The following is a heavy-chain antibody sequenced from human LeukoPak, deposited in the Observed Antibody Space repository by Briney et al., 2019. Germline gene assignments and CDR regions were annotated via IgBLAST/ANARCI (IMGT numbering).Heavy chain of an antibody. CDR2: IWYDGTNK. CDR1: GFTFSSCG. CDR3: AKELQRHFDFDS. V-gene: IGHV3-33*06. D-gene: IGHD6-25*01. J-gene: IGHJ4*02. Sequence: GGSLRLACAASGFTFSSCGVHWVRQAPGKGLEWVAVIWYDGTNKYYADSVKGRFTISRDNSKNTLYLQMNSLRAEDTAVYYCAKELQRHFDFDSCGQGTLVTVAS.